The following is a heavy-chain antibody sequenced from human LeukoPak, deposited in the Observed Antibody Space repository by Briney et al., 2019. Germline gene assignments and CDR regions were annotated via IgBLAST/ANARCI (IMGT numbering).Heavy chain of an antibody. V-gene: IGHV4-59*01. D-gene: IGHD3-16*01. CDR1: SAFSIHYY. J-gene: IGHJ4*02. Sequence: SETLSLTCPVSSAFSIHYYWTWIRQPPGKPLEWIGCVSDTGRTTYNPSLKSRLTISVDTSKRQFSLTLTSLTAADTAVYYCTKGYYEPFDVWGQGILVTVSS. CDR2: VSDTGRT. CDR3: TKGYYEPFDV.